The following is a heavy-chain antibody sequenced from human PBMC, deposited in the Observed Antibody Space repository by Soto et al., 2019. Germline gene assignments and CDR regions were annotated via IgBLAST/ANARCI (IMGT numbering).Heavy chain of an antibody. CDR1: GFTFSSYW. D-gene: IGHD5-18*01. CDR3: ASYLDTAMVFFDY. CDR2: IKQDGSEK. J-gene: IGHJ4*02. V-gene: IGHV3-7*01. Sequence: GGSLRLSCAASGFTFSSYWMSWVRQAPGKGLEWVANIKQDGSEKYYVDSVKGRFTISRDNAKNSLYLQMNSLRAEDTAVYYCASYLDTAMVFFDYWGQGTLVTVSS.